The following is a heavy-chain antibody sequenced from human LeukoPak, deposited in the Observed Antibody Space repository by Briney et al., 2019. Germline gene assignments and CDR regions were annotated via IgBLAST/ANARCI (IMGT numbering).Heavy chain of an antibody. CDR2: LYSGDTT. CDR1: GFTFSTYS. Sequence: GGSLRLSCAASGFTFSTYSMNWVRQAPGKGLEWVSILYSGDTTSYADSVKGRITISRDNSKNTLYLQMKTLRAEDTAVYYCAWGSYRGPHIAQDGPDYWGQGTLVTVSS. CDR3: AWGSYRGPHIAQDGPDY. V-gene: IGHV3-66*01. D-gene: IGHD3-16*02. J-gene: IGHJ4*02.